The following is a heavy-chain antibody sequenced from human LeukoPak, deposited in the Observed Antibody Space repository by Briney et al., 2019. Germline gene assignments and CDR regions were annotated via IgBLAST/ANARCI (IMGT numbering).Heavy chain of an antibody. V-gene: IGHV4-34*01. J-gene: IGHJ4*02. Sequence: SETLSLTCAVYGGSFSGYYWSWIRQPPGKGLEWIGEINHSGSTNYDPSLKSRVTISVDTSKNQFSLKLSSVTAADTAVYYCARLGKTHYDFWSAHIGYWGQGTLVTVSS. CDR1: GGSFSGYY. D-gene: IGHD3-3*01. CDR3: ARLGKTHYDFWSAHIGY. CDR2: INHSGST.